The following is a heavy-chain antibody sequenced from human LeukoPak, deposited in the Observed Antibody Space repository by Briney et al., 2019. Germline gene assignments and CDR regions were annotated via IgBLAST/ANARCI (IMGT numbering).Heavy chain of an antibody. CDR1: GYTFTGYY. V-gene: IGHV1-2*02. CDR3: ARKRIAVAGTEYYYYYYYMDV. J-gene: IGHJ6*03. D-gene: IGHD6-19*01. CDR2: INPNSGGT. Sequence: ASVKVSCKASGYTFTGYYMHWVRQAPGQGLEWMGWINPNSGGTNYAQKFQGRVTMTRDTSISTAYMELSRLRSDDTAVYYCARKRIAVAGTEYYYYYYYMDVWGKGTTVTISS.